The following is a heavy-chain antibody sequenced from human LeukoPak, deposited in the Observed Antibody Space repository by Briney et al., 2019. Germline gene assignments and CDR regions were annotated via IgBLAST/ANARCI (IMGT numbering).Heavy chain of an antibody. CDR1: GASISSSNW. D-gene: IGHD6-19*01. V-gene: IGHV4-4*02. J-gene: IGHJ4*02. CDR3: ARDPPVAATGDAY. CDR2: IYHSGST. Sequence: SGTLSLTCAVSGASISSSNWWSWVRQPPGKGLEWIGEIYHSGSTNYNPSLKSRVTISVDKSKNQFSPKLTSVTAADTAVYYCARDPPVAATGDAYWGQGTLVTVSS.